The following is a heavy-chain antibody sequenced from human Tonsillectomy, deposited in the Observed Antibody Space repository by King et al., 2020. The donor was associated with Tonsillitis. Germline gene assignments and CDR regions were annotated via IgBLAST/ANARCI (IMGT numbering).Heavy chain of an antibody. CDR2: IYYSGST. Sequence: QLQESGPGLVKPSETLSLTCTVSGGSVSSGSYYWSWIRQPPGKGLEWIGYIYYSGSTNYNPSLKSRVTISVDTSKNQFSLKLSSVTAADTAVYYCARDLFSSSWYDVRSYYYYGMDVWGQGTTVTVSS. J-gene: IGHJ6*02. CDR1: GGSVSSGSYY. V-gene: IGHV4-61*01. CDR3: ARDLFSSSWYDVRSYYYYGMDV. D-gene: IGHD6-13*01.